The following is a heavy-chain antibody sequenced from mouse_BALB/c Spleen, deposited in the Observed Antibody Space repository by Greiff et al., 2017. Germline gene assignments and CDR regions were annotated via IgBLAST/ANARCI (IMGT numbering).Heavy chain of an antibody. CDR3: ARGDGYGFAY. D-gene: IGHD2-2*01. Sequence: EVKLLESGPGLVKPSQTVSLTCTVTGISITTGNSRWSWIRQFPGNQLEWIGYIYYSGTITYNPSLTSRTTITRDTSKNQFFLEMNSLTAEDTATYYCARGDGYGFAYWGQGTLVTVSA. V-gene: IGHV3-5*02. CDR1: GISITTGNSR. J-gene: IGHJ3*01. CDR2: IYYSGTI.